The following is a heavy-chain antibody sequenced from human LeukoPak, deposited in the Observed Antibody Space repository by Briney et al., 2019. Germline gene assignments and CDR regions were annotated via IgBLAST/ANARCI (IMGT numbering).Heavy chain of an antibody. D-gene: IGHD3-22*01. CDR1: GDSISSGSYY. J-gene: IGHJ4*02. CDR3: AREGSINCYDSSGYFGY. CDR2: IYSGGNT. V-gene: IGHV4-61*02. Sequence: SETLSLTCTVSGDSISSGSYYWSWIRQPAGKGLEWIGRIYSGGNTNYNPSLKSRVTISVDTSKNQFSLKLSSVTAADTAVYYCAREGSINCYDSSGYFGYWGQGTLVTVSS.